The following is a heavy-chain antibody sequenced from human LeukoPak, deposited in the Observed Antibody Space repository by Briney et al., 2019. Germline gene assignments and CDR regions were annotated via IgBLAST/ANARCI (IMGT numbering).Heavy chain of an antibody. Sequence: PSETLSLTCTVSGYSISSGYYWGWIRQPPGKGLEWIGSIYHSGSTYYNPSLKSRVTISVDTSKNQFSLKLSSVTAADTAVYHCARARGDYGLDYWGQGTLVTVSS. CDR3: ARARGDYGLDY. D-gene: IGHD4-17*01. CDR1: GYSISSGYY. CDR2: IYHSGST. V-gene: IGHV4-38-2*02. J-gene: IGHJ4*02.